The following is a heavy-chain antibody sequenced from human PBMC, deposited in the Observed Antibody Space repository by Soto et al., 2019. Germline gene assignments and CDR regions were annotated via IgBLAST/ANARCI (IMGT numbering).Heavy chain of an antibody. CDR3: AREDAVVTIVGVTIGGGENWCDP. J-gene: IGHJ5*02. CDR1: GYTFTSYA. Sequence: QVQLVQSGAEVKKPGASVKVSCKASGYTFTSYAMHWVRQAPGQRLEWMGWINAGNGNTKYSQKFQGRGTSTRDTSASAAYMELSSLRSEDTAGYYCAREDAVVTIVGVTIGGGENWCDPWGQGTLVTVSS. D-gene: IGHD3-3*01. V-gene: IGHV1-3*01. CDR2: INAGNGNT.